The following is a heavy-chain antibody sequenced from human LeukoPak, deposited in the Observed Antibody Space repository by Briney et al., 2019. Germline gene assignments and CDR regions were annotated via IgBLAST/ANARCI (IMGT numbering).Heavy chain of an antibody. CDR2: SHNSGST. V-gene: IGHV4-59*12. J-gene: IGHJ3*01. CDR1: GGSISSYS. Sequence: SETLSLTCTVSGGSISSYSWSWIRQPPGKGLEWIAYSHNSGSTNYNPSLKSRVTVSVDTSKNQFSLRLSSVTATDTAVYYCARDYYDSSGYHAAFDVWGQGTMVAVSS. CDR3: ARDYYDSSGYHAAFDV. D-gene: IGHD3-22*01.